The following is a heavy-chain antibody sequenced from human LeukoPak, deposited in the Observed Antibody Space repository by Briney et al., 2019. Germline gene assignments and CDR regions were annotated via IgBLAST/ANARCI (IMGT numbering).Heavy chain of an antibody. J-gene: IGHJ4*02. CDR1: GFTFSSYA. Sequence: GRSLRLSCAASGFTFSSYAMHWVRQAPGKGLEWVAVKSYDGSNKYYADSVKGRFTISRDNSKKTLHLQMNSLRAEDTAVYYCARDRGTGFDYWGQGTLVTVSS. CDR2: KSYDGSNK. V-gene: IGHV3-30-3*01. CDR3: ARDRGTGFDY.